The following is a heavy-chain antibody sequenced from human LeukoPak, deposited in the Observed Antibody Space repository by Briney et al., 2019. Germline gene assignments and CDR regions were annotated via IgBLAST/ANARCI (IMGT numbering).Heavy chain of an antibody. CDR3: AKLGNFASGSYSD. D-gene: IGHD3-10*01. J-gene: IGHJ4*02. CDR1: GFTFSSYG. CDR2: ISDSGGYT. Sequence: PGRSLGLSCAASGFTFSSYGMHWVRQAPGKGLEWVSTISDSGGYTYYADSVKGRFTISRDNSKNTLYLHMNSLRAEDTAVYYCAKLGNFASGSYSDWGQGTLVTVSS. V-gene: IGHV3-23*01.